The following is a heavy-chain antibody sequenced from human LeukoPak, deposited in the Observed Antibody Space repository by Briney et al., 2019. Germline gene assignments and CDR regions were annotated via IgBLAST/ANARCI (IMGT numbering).Heavy chain of an antibody. J-gene: IGHJ3*02. V-gene: IGHV4-59*01. CDR2: IYYSGST. CDR3: ARGFTRDDAFDI. Sequence: SETLSLTCTVSGGPISSYYWSWIRQPPGKGLEWIGYIYYSGSTNYNPSLKSRVTISVDTSKNQFSLKLSSVTAADTAVYYCARGFTRDDAFDIWGQGTMVTVSS. CDR1: GGPISSYY.